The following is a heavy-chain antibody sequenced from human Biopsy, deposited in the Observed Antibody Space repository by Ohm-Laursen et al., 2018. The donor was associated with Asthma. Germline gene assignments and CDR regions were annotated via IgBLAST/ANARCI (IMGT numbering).Heavy chain of an antibody. CDR2: SNQGGSP. D-gene: IGHD3-3*01. CDR1: RGSLRVYV. J-gene: IGHJ6*02. V-gene: IGHV4-34*01. CDR3: ASGPEWYGLDV. Sequence: SDTLSLTCGVYRGSLRVYVWSWIRQPPGKGLEWIGGSNQGGSPTFNPSLKSRVTISRDTSKNQLSLKLRSVTAADTAVYYCASGPEWYGLDVWGQGTTVTVSS.